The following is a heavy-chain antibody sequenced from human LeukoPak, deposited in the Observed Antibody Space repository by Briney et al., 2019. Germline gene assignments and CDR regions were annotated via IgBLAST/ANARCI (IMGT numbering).Heavy chain of an antibody. CDR3: ARGLGPGLNGYNFDY. D-gene: IGHD5-24*01. CDR2: ISAYNGNT. CDR1: GYTFTSYG. J-gene: IGHJ4*02. Sequence: GASVKVSCKASGYTFTSYGISWVRQAPGQGLEWMGWISAYNGNTNYAQKLQGRVPMTTDTSTSTAYMELRSLRSDDTAVYYCARGLGPGLNGYNFDYWGQGTLVTVSS. V-gene: IGHV1-18*01.